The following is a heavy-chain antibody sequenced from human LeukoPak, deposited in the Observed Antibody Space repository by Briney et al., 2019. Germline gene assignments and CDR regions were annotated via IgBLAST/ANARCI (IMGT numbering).Heavy chain of an antibody. V-gene: IGHV3-23*01. Sequence: GGSLRLSCAASGFTFSSYAMHWVRQAPGKGLEWVSAISGSGGSTYYADSVKGRFTISRDNSKNTLYLQMNSLRAEDTAVYYCASLGIVVVTAVYFDYWGQGTLVTVSS. D-gene: IGHD2-21*02. J-gene: IGHJ4*02. CDR3: ASLGIVVVTAVYFDY. CDR1: GFTFSSYA. CDR2: ISGSGGST.